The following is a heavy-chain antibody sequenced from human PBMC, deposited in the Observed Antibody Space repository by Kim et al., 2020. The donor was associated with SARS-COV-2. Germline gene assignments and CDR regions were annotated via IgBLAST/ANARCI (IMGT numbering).Heavy chain of an antibody. Sequence: YSGSTYYNPSLKSRVTISVDTSKNQFSLKLSSVTAADTAVYYCARDVQYWGQGTLVTVSS. CDR2: YSGST. V-gene: IGHV4-31*02. CDR3: ARDVQY. J-gene: IGHJ4*02.